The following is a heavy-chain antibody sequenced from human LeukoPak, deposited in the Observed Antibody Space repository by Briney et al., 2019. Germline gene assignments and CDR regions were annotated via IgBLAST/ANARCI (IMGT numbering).Heavy chain of an antibody. Sequence: ASVKVSCKASGGTFSSYAISWVRQAPGQGLEWMGWTSAYNGNTNYAQNLQGRVTMTTDTSTSTAYMELRSLRSDDTAVYYCAKIVLYYYDSRFDPWGQGTLVTVSS. D-gene: IGHD3-22*01. V-gene: IGHV1-18*01. CDR3: AKIVLYYYDSRFDP. CDR2: TSAYNGNT. J-gene: IGHJ5*02. CDR1: GGTFSSYA.